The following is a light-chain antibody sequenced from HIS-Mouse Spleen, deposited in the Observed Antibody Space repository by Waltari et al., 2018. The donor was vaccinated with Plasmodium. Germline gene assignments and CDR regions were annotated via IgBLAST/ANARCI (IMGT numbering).Light chain of an antibody. CDR1: SLRSYY. CDR3: NSRDSSGNHLV. J-gene: IGLJ3*02. Sequence: DPAVSVALGQTVRITCQGHSLRSYYASWYQQKPGQAPVLVIYGKNNRPSGIPDRFSGSSSGNTASLTITGAQAEDEADYYCNSRDSSGNHLVFGGGTKLTVL. CDR2: GKN. V-gene: IGLV3-19*01.